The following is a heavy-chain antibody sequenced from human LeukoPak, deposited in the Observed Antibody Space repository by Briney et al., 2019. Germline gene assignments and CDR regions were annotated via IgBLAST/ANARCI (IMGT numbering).Heavy chain of an antibody. D-gene: IGHD5-12*01. J-gene: IGHJ4*02. CDR2: IKQDGSEK. CDR3: ARLHSGYDYYFDY. CDR1: GFTFSSYG. V-gene: IGHV3-7*01. Sequence: PWGSLRLSCAASGFTFSSYGMHWVRPAPGKGLEWVANIKQDGSEKYYVDSVKGRFTISRDNAKNSLYLQMNSLRAEDTAVYYCARLHSGYDYYFDYWGQGTLVTVSS.